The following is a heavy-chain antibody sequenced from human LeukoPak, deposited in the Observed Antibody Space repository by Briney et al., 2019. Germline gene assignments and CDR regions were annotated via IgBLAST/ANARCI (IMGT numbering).Heavy chain of an antibody. Sequence: SETLSLTCSVSGYSISSGYYWGWLRQSPGKGLEWIGSIYHSGTTYYNPSLKSRVTISMDTSKNQLSLNLSSLTAADTAVYYCARPVQPWPQVWFDPWGQGTLVTVSS. CDR2: IYHSGTT. CDR1: GYSISSGYY. V-gene: IGHV4-38-2*01. J-gene: IGHJ5*02. D-gene: IGHD5-18*01. CDR3: ARPVQPWPQVWFDP.